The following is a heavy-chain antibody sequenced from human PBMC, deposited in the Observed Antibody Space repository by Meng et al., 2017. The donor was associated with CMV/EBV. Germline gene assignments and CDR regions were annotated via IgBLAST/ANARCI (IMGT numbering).Heavy chain of an antibody. CDR2: IYYSGST. V-gene: IGHV4-59*01. CDR1: GGSISIYY. D-gene: IGHD3-10*01. J-gene: IGHJ6*02. Sequence: SETLSLTCTVSGGSISIYYWSWIRQPPGKGLEWIGYIYYSGSTNYNPSLKSRVTISVDTSKNQFSLKLSSVTAADTAVYYCARDRVFGWSGWVRGVNNYGMDVWGQGTTVTVSS. CDR3: ARDRVFGWSGWVRGVNNYGMDV.